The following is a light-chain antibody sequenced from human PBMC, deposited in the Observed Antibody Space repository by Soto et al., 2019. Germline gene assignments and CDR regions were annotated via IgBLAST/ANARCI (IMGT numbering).Light chain of an antibody. CDR2: EVS. J-gene: IGLJ3*02. Sequence: QSALTQPASVSGSPGQSITISCTGTSSDVGGYDYVSWYQQHPDKAPKLMIYEVSNRPSGVSNRFSGSKSGNTASLTISGRQAEDEADYYCSSYTTSSSWVFGGGTKLTVL. CDR1: SSDVGGYDY. V-gene: IGLV2-14*01. CDR3: SSYTTSSSWV.